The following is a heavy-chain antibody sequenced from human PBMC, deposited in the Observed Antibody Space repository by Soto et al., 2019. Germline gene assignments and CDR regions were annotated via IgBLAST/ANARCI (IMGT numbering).Heavy chain of an antibody. CDR3: AKKVNSGPGSQYFDY. D-gene: IGHD3-10*01. V-gene: IGHV3-23*01. J-gene: IGHJ4*02. CDR1: GFTFSSYS. CDR2: FRTSGDGGTT. Sequence: SLRLSCAASGFTFSSYSMSWVRQAPGKGLEWVSGFRTSGDGGTTYYADSVKGRFTISRDNSKNMLFLQMNSLRAEDTAIYYCAKKVNSGPGSQYFDYWGQGTRVTVS.